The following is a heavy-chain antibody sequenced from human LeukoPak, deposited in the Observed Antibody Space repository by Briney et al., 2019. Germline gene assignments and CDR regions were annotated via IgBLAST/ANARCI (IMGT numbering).Heavy chain of an antibody. D-gene: IGHD4-17*01. CDR1: GYTFTSYG. CDR3: ARDLSATVRKHKDYYYYMDV. V-gene: IGHV1-18*01. CDR2: ISAYNGNT. J-gene: IGHJ6*03. Sequence: ASVKVSCKASGYTFTSYGISWVRQAPGQGLEWMGWISAYNGNTNYAQKLQGRVTMTTDTSTSTAYMELRSLRSDDTAVYYCARDLSATVRKHKDYYYYMDVWGKGTTVTVSS.